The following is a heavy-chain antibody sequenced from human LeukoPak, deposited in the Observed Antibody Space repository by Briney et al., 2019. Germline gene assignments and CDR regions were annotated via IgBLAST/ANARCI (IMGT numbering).Heavy chain of an antibody. CDR2: ISYDGSNK. CDR1: GFTLSSYG. J-gene: IGHJ2*01. Sequence: SGGSLRLSCAASGFTLSSYGMHWVRQAPGKGLEWVAFISYDGSNKYFADSVKGRFTISRDNSRNTLYLQMNSLRAEDTAVYYCAKEPTSSPGDFYWYFDLWGRGTLVTVSS. D-gene: IGHD2-21*02. CDR3: AKEPTSSPGDFYWYFDL. V-gene: IGHV3-30*18.